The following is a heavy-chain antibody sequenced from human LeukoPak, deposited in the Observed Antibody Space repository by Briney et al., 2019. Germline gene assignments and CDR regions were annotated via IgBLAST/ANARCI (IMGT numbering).Heavy chain of an antibody. D-gene: IGHD3-16*01. CDR1: GFTFSSYG. CDR3: AKDLGGATGTDV. CDR2: ISYDGSNK. Sequence: PRRSLRLSCAASGFTFSSYGMHWVRQAPGKGLEWVAVISYDGSNKYYADSVKGRFTISRDNSKNTLYLQMNSLRAEDTAVYYCAKDLGGATGTDVWGQGTTVTVSS. J-gene: IGHJ6*02. V-gene: IGHV3-30*18.